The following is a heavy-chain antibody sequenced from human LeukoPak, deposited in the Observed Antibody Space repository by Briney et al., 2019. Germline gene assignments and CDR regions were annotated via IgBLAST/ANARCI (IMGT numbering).Heavy chain of an antibody. Sequence: ASVKVSCKASGYTFTGYYMHWVRQAPGQGLEWMGWINPNSGGTNYAQKFQGRVTMTSDTSISTAYMELSSLRSDDTAVYYCARKSAARSTSEFDCWGQGTLVTVSS. D-gene: IGHD2-2*01. CDR2: INPNSGGT. J-gene: IGHJ4*02. CDR1: GYTFTGYY. V-gene: IGHV1-2*02. CDR3: ARKSAARSTSEFDC.